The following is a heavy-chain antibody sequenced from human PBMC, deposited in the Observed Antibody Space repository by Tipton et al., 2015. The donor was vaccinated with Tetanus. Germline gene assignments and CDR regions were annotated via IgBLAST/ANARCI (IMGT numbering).Heavy chain of an antibody. CDR2: IYHNGGT. Sequence: LRLSCAVSGDSISSAGYSWSWIRQPPGKGLEWIGFIYHNGGTYYNPSLKSRATISVDRSKNKFSLKLSSVTAADTAVYFCARGGTMVHGVILQDHFYYWGQGTLVTVSS. D-gene: IGHD3-10*01. CDR3: ARGGTMVHGVILQDHFYY. V-gene: IGHV4-30-2*01. J-gene: IGHJ4*02. CDR1: GDSISSAGYS.